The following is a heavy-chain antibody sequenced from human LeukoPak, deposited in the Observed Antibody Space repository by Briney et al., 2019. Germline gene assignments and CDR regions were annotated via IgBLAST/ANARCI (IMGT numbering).Heavy chain of an antibody. CDR1: GFTFSSYA. D-gene: IGHD3-9*01. Sequence: GGSLRLPCAASGFTFSSYAMSWVRQAPGKGLEWVSAISGSGGSTYYADSVKGRFTISRDNSKNTLYLQMNSLRAEDTAVYYCAKAYGPYDILTGYPNYWGQGTLVTVSS. CDR2: ISGSGGST. V-gene: IGHV3-23*01. CDR3: AKAYGPYDILTGYPNY. J-gene: IGHJ4*02.